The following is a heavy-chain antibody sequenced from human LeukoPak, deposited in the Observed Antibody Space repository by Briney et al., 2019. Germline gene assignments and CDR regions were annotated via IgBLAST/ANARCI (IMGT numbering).Heavy chain of an antibody. CDR2: ISWNSGTI. CDR1: GFTFDDYT. CDR3: AKDRQVGAPDAFDI. J-gene: IGHJ3*02. D-gene: IGHD1-26*01. Sequence: GGSLRLSCAASGFTFDDYTMHWVRQAPGKGLEWVSGISWNSGTIGYADSVKGRFTISRDNAKNTLYLQMNSLRAEDTAVYYCAKDRQVGAPDAFDIWGQGTMVTVSS. V-gene: IGHV3-9*01.